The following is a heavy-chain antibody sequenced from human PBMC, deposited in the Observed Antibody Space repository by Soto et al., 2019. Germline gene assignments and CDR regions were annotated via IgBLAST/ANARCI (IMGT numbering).Heavy chain of an antibody. Sequence: QVQLVQSGAEVKKPGASVKVSCKASGGTFSSYPISWVRQAPGQGLEWMGRIIPILGIANYAQKFQGRVTITADKSTSTAYMELSSLRSEDTAVYYCARSYGAYYMDVWGKGTTVTVSS. CDR2: IIPILGIA. V-gene: IGHV1-69*02. CDR3: ARSYGAYYMDV. D-gene: IGHD3-16*01. CDR1: GGTFSSYP. J-gene: IGHJ6*03.